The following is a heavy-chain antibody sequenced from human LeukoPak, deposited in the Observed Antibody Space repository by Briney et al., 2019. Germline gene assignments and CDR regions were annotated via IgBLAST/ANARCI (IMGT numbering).Heavy chain of an antibody. J-gene: IGHJ6*02. CDR2: IYYSGST. CDR1: GGSISSYY. Sequence: SETLSLTCTVSGGSISSYYWSWIRQPPGKGLECIGYIYYSGSTNYNPSLKSRVTISVDTSKNQFSLKLSSVTAADTAVYYCARDSGMVRGVIRDPYYYYGMDVWGQGTTVTVSS. CDR3: ARDSGMVRGVIRDPYYYYGMDV. D-gene: IGHD3-10*01. V-gene: IGHV4-59*01.